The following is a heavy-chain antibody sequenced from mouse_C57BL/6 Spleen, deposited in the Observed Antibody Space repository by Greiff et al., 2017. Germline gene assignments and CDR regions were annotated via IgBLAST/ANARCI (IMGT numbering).Heavy chain of an antibody. Sequence: EVHLVESGGGLVKPGVSLKLSCAASGFTFSDYGMHWVRQAPEKGLEWVAYISSGSSTIYYADTVKGRFTISRDNAKNTLFLQMTSLRSEDTAMYYCAREGLRRGFAYWGQGTLVTVSA. CDR1: GFTFSDYG. CDR2: ISSGSSTI. V-gene: IGHV5-17*01. J-gene: IGHJ3*01. CDR3: AREGLRRGFAY. D-gene: IGHD2-4*01.